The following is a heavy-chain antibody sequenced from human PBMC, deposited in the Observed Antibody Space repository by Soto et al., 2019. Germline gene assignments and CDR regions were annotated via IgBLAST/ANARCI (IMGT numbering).Heavy chain of an antibody. CDR2: ISAYNGNT. CDR3: ARLPYYDSSGYYSPYYYGMDV. Sequence: QVQLVQSGAEVEKPGASVKVSCKASGYTFTSYGISWVRQAPGQGLEWMGWISAYNGNTNYAQKLQGRVTMTTDTSTSTAYMELRSLRSDDTAVYYCARLPYYDSSGYYSPYYYGMDVWGQGTTVTVSS. D-gene: IGHD3-22*01. J-gene: IGHJ6*02. V-gene: IGHV1-18*01. CDR1: GYTFTSYG.